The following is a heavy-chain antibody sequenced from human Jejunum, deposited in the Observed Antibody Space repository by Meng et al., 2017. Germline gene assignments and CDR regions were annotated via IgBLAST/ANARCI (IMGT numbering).Heavy chain of an antibody. CDR1: GFTFSNYV. CDR2: ISGSADST. V-gene: IGHV3-23*01. J-gene: IGHJ4*02. CDR3: AKDPARAGDYDYFDS. Sequence: GESLKISCAASGFTFSNYVMSWVRQAPGKGLEWVSAISGSADSTYYADSLKGHFTISRDNSRNTLYLQMNSLRAEDTAIYYCAKDPARAGDYDYFDSWGQGTLVTVSP. D-gene: IGHD3-16*01.